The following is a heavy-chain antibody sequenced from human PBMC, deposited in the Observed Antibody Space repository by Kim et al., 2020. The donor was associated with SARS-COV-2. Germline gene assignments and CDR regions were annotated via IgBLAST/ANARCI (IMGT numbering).Heavy chain of an antibody. CDR3: ARDRNPTVTTSGWYFFH. CDR1: GFTFSLYA. CDR2: ISYDGSNK. Sequence: GGSLRLSCAASGFTFSLYAMHWVRQAPGKGLEWVAVISYDGSNKYYADSVKGRFTISRDNSKNTLYLQMNSLRSEDTSVYYCARDRNPTVTTSGWYFFHWGQGTLGTVSS. V-gene: IGHV3-30-3*01. J-gene: IGHJ1*01. D-gene: IGHD4-17*01.